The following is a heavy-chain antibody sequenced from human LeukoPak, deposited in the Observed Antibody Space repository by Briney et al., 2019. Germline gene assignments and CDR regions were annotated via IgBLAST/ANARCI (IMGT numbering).Heavy chain of an antibody. Sequence: GGSLRLSCAASGFTVSSNYRSWVRQAPGKGLEWVSVIYSGGSTYYADSVKGRFTISRDNSKNTLYLQMNSLRAEDTAVYYCARCLSRVYYGMDVWGQGTTVTVSS. V-gene: IGHV3-66*01. CDR2: IYSGGST. CDR3: ARCLSRVYYGMDV. J-gene: IGHJ6*02. CDR1: GFTVSSNY. D-gene: IGHD2/OR15-2a*01.